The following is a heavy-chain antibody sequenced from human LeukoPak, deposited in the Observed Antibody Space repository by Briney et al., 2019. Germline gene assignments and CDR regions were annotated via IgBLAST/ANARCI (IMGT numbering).Heavy chain of an antibody. CDR3: AREAGTGSWPFDH. Sequence: GGSLRLSCAASGFTFSNYNMNWVRQAPGKGLEWVSSISGTSSYIYYADSVKGRFTISRDNAKNSLYLQMNSLRAEDTAVYYCAREAGTGSWPFDHWGQGTLVTVSS. J-gene: IGHJ4*02. V-gene: IGHV3-21*01. CDR2: ISGTSSYI. CDR1: GFTFSNYN. D-gene: IGHD6-13*01.